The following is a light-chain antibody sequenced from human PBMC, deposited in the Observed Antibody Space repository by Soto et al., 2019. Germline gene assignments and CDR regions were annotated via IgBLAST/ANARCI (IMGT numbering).Light chain of an antibody. CDR1: QGISSF. CDR3: HQLSGYPWT. J-gene: IGKJ1*01. CDR2: AAS. V-gene: IGKV1-9*01. Sequence: DIQLTQSPSFLSASIGDRVTFTCRASQGISSFLAWYQHTPGKAPKLLIYAASTLQSGVPSRFIGSGSGREFTLKISSLQPEDFATYYCHQLSGYPWTFGQGTKVEIK.